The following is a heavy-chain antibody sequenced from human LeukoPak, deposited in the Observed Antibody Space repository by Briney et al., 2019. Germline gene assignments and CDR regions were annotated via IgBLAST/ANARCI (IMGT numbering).Heavy chain of an antibody. CDR3: ARDKAVAGSLDV. CDR1: GGTFSNYA. V-gene: IGHV1-69*05. Sequence: ASVKVSCKASGGTFSNYAISWVRQAPGQGLEWMGGIIPIFGTANYAQKLQGRVTMTTDTSTSTAYMELRSLRSDDTAVYYCARDKAVAGSLDVWGKGTTVTISS. D-gene: IGHD6-19*01. CDR2: IIPIFGTA. J-gene: IGHJ6*04.